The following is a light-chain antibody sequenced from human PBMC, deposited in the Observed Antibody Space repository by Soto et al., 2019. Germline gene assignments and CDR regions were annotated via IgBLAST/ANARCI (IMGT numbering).Light chain of an antibody. V-gene: IGLV2-23*02. Sequence: QSALTQPASVSGSPGQSITISCIGTSSDVGSHNFVSWYQQHPGKAPKLIIYEVSKWPSGVSHRFSGSKSGNTASLTISGLQAEDEADYYCCSYAGCRPSGVVFGGGTKLTVL. CDR2: EVS. J-gene: IGLJ2*01. CDR1: SSDVGSHNF. CDR3: CSYAGCRPSGVV.